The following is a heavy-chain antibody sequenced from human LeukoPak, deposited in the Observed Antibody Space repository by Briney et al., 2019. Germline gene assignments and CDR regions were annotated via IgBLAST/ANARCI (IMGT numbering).Heavy chain of an antibody. Sequence: GGSLRLSCAASGFTFEDYTMHWVRQAPGKGLEWVSLINWDGVSTYYADSVKGRFTISRDNSKNSLYLQMNSLRTEDTALYYCAEGASGWYSGQMQENWGQGTLVTVSS. V-gene: IGHV3-43*01. CDR2: INWDGVST. D-gene: IGHD6-19*01. CDR3: AEGASGWYSGQMQEN. J-gene: IGHJ4*02. CDR1: GFTFEDYT.